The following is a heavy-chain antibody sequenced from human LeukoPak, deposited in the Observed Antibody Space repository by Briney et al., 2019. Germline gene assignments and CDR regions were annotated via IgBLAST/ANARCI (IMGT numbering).Heavy chain of an antibody. D-gene: IGHD1-26*01. J-gene: IGHJ4*02. V-gene: IGHV3-23*01. CDR1: GFTFTSYA. Sequence: PGGSLRLSCAASGFTFTSYAMSWVRQAPGKGLEWVSAISGSGGSTYYADSVKGRFTISRDNSKNTLYLQMNSLRAEDTAVYYCAKDQQWELLRSPCDYWGQGTLVTVSS. CDR2: ISGSGGST. CDR3: AKDQQWELLRSPCDY.